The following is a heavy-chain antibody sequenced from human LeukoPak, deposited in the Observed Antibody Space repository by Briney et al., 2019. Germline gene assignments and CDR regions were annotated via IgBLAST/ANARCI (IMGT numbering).Heavy chain of an antibody. CDR3: AILWGDYYDSSTHGMDV. J-gene: IGHJ6*02. V-gene: IGHV5-51*01. Sequence: GESLKISCKGSGYSFTSYWIGWVRQMPGKGLKWMGIIYPGDSDTRYSPSFQGQVTISADKSISTAYLQWSSLKASDTAMYYCAILWGDYYDSSTHGMDVWGQGTTVTVSS. CDR1: GYSFTSYW. D-gene: IGHD3-22*01. CDR2: IYPGDSDT.